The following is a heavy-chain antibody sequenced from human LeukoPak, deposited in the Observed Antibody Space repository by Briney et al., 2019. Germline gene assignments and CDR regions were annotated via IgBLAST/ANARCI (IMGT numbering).Heavy chain of an antibody. D-gene: IGHD5-12*01. V-gene: IGHV3-33*01. CDR3: AREYSGYDLDY. Sequence: GGSLRLSCAASGFTFSNQGMHWVRQAPGKGLEWVALIWYDGSNKEYAESVKGRFTISRDNAKKSLYLQMNSLRGEDTAVYYCAREYSGYDLDYWGQGTLVTVSS. CDR1: GFTFSNQG. CDR2: IWYDGSNK. J-gene: IGHJ4*02.